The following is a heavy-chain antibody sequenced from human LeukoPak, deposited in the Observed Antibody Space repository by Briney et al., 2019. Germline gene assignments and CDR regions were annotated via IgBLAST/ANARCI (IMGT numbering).Heavy chain of an antibody. J-gene: IGHJ2*01. CDR1: GFTFDDYA. CDR2: ISWNSGSI. CDR3: AKDAGIAVAGTEGYWYFDL. V-gene: IGHV3-9*01. D-gene: IGHD6-19*01. Sequence: PGRSLRLSCAASGFTFDDYAMHWVRQAPGKGLEWVSGISWNSGSIGYADSVKGRFTISRDNAKNSLYLQMNSLRAEDTALYYCAKDAGIAVAGTEGYWYFDLWGRGTLVTVSS.